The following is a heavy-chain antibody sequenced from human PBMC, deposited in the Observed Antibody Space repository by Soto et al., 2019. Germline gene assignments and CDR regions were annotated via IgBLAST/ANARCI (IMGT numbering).Heavy chain of an antibody. Sequence: LSLTCTVSGGSISSGGYYWSWIRQHPGKGLEWIGYIYYSGSTCYNPSLKSRVTISVDTSKNQFSLKLSSVTAADTAVYYCARGGIAAGSLDVWGQGATVTVSS. J-gene: IGHJ6*02. V-gene: IGHV4-31*03. CDR3: ARGGIAAGSLDV. CDR2: IYYSGST. CDR1: GGSISSGGYY. D-gene: IGHD6-13*01.